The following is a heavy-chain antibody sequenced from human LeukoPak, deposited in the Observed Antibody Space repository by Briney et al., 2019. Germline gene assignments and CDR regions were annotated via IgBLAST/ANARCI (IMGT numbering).Heavy chain of an antibody. Sequence: GGSLRLSCAASGFTFSGSGMHWVRQAPGKGLEWVAVISYDGSNKYYADSVKGRFTISRDNSKNTLYLQMSSLRAEDTAVYYCAKDTYWGQGTLVTVSS. CDR3: AKDTY. V-gene: IGHV3-30*18. CDR1: GFTFSGSG. J-gene: IGHJ4*02. CDR2: ISYDGSNK.